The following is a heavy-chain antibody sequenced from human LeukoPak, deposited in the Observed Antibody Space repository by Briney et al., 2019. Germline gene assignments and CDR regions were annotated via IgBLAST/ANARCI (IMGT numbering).Heavy chain of an antibody. D-gene: IGHD4-17*01. V-gene: IGHV3-48*03. CDR3: ARGGYGDGTSFDI. J-gene: IGHJ3*02. CDR2: ISSSGSTI. Sequence: PGGSLRLSCAASGFTFSSYEMNWVRQAPGKGLEWVSYISSSGSTIYYADSVKGRFTISRDNAKNSLYLQMNSLRAEDTAVYYCARGGYGDGTSFDIWGQGTMVTVSS. CDR1: GFTFSSYE.